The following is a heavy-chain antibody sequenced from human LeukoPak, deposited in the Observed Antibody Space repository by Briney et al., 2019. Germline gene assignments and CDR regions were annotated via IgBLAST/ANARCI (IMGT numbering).Heavy chain of an antibody. D-gene: IGHD3-22*01. Sequence: GGSLRPSCAASGFTVSSNYMSWLRQAPGKGLEWVSVISGSGGSTYYAASVKGRFTISRDNSKNTLYLQMNSLRAEDTAVYYCAKDSRGYQDYFDYWGQGTLVTVSS. CDR3: AKDSRGYQDYFDY. V-gene: IGHV3-23*01. CDR2: ISGSGGST. CDR1: GFTVSSNY. J-gene: IGHJ4*02.